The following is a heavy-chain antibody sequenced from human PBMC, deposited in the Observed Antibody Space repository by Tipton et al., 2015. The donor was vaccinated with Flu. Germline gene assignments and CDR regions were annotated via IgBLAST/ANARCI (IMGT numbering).Heavy chain of an antibody. D-gene: IGHD5-12*01. CDR1: GYTFTNYW. V-gene: IGHV5-51*01. CDR3: ARHNGDIEITGDYFYYFGVDV. CDR2: IYPGNSET. Sequence: QLVQSGAEVKKPGESLKISCKGSGYTFTNYWIGWVRQMPGKGLEWMGIIYPGNSETTYSPSFQGQVTISVDKSIGTAYLHWSSLKASDSAMYYCARHNGDIEITGDYFYYFGVDVWGQGTTVAVSS. J-gene: IGHJ6*02.